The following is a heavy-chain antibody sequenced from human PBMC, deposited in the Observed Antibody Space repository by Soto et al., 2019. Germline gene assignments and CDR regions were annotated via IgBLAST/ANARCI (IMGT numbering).Heavy chain of an antibody. Sequence: SVKVSCKASGGTFSSYAISWVRQAPGQGLEWMGGIIPIFGTANYAQKFQGRVTITADKSTSTAYMELSSLRSEDTAVYYCARRVSAGMDDYYGMDVWGQGTTVTVSS. CDR3: ARRVSAGMDDYYGMDV. J-gene: IGHJ6*02. V-gene: IGHV1-69*06. CDR2: IIPIFGTA. CDR1: GGTFSSYA. D-gene: IGHD2-2*01.